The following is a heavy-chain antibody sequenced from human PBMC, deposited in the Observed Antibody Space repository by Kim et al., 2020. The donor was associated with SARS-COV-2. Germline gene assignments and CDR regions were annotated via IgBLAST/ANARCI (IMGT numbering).Heavy chain of an antibody. Sequence: GGSLRLSCAASGFTVSSNYMSWVRQAPGKGLEWVSVIYSGGSTYYADSVKGRFTISRDNSKNTLYLQMNSLRAEDTAVYYCARDSSYDSSGYHDYWGQGTLVTVSS. V-gene: IGHV3-66*01. CDR3: ARDSSYDSSGYHDY. CDR2: IYSGGST. J-gene: IGHJ4*02. CDR1: GFTVSSNY. D-gene: IGHD3-22*01.